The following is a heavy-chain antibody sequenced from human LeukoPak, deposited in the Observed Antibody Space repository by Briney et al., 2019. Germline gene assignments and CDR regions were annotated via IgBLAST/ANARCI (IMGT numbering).Heavy chain of an antibody. V-gene: IGHV3-7*03. CDR1: GFTFSSYS. CDR3: ARERGRSYGSVPYYYYYMDV. Sequence: GGSLRLSCAASGFTFSSYSMNWVRQAPGKGLEWVANINQDGSEKNYVDSVKGRFTISRDNAKNSLYLQMNSLRAEDTAVYYCARERGRSYGSVPYYYYYMDVWGKGTTVTVSS. D-gene: IGHD5-18*01. CDR2: INQDGSEK. J-gene: IGHJ6*03.